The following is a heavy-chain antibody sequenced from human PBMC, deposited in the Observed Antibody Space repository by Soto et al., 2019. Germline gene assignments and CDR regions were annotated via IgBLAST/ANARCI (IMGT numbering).Heavy chain of an antibody. J-gene: IGHJ4*02. Sequence: SETLSLTCAVYGGSFSGYYWTWIRQPPGTGLEWIGEINHSGSTNYNPSLKSRVTISVDTSKNQFSLRLTSVTAADTAVYYCARDKITGLFDYWGQGTLVTAPQ. CDR1: GGSFSGYY. V-gene: IGHV4-34*01. D-gene: IGHD2-8*02. CDR3: ARDKITGLFDY. CDR2: INHSGST.